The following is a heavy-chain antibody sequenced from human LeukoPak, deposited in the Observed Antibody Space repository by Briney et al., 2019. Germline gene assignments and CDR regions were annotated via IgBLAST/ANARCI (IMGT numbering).Heavy chain of an antibody. CDR3: AKGGVWFGNSNP. J-gene: IGHJ5*02. V-gene: IGHV3-21*01. Sequence: PGGSLRLSCAASGFTVSSNYMSWVRQAPGKGLEWVSSISSSSSYIYYADSVKGRFTISRDNAKNTLYLQMNSLRPEDTAVYFCAKGGVWFGNSNPWGQGTLVTVSS. D-gene: IGHD3-10*01. CDR1: GFTVSSNY. CDR2: ISSSSSYI.